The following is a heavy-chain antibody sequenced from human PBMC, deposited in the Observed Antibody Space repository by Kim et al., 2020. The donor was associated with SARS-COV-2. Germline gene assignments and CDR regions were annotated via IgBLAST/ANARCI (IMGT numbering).Heavy chain of an antibody. V-gene: IGHV3-72*01. CDR3: TRAAGSKTGMDV. Sequence: EYAPSVKCRFTISRDESKNSLYLQMNSLETADTAVYYCTRAAGSKTGMDVWGQGTTVTVSS. J-gene: IGHJ6*02. D-gene: IGHD2-2*01.